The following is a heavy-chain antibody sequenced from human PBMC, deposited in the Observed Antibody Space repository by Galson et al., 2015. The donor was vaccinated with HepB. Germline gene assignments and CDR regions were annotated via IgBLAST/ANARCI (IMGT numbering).Heavy chain of an antibody. Sequence: CAASGFTFSDYYMSWIRQAPGKGLEWLSYISSSTIYTNYADSVKGRFTISRDNVKNSMYLQMNSLRAEDTAVYYCARVADSDYGDHAHFDSWGLGTLVTVSS. CDR2: ISSSTIYT. D-gene: IGHD4-17*01. CDR3: ARVADSDYGDHAHFDS. CDR1: GFTFSDYY. V-gene: IGHV3-11*06. J-gene: IGHJ4*02.